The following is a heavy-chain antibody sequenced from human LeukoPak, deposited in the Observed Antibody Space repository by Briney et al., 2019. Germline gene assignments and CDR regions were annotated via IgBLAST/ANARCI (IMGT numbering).Heavy chain of an antibody. D-gene: IGHD1-26*01. CDR1: GFTFSSYA. J-gene: IGHJ4*02. CDR2: ISGSGGST. CDR3: AKDRAVGATPGGYFDY. V-gene: IGHV3-23*01. Sequence: GGSLRLSCAASGFTFSSYAMSWVRQAPGKGLEWVSAISGSGGSTYYADSVKGRFTISGDNSKNTLYLQMNSLRAEDTAVYYCAKDRAVGATPGGYFDYWGQGTLVTVSS.